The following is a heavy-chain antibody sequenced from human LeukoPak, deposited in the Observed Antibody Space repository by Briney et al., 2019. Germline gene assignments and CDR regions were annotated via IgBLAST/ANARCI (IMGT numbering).Heavy chain of an antibody. Sequence: SETLSLTCAVSGYSISSGYYWGWIRQPPGKGREWIGSIYHSGSTYYNPSLKSRVTISVDTSKNQFSLKLSSVTAADTAVYYCARVYSSSSGGFDYWGQGTLVTVSS. CDR3: ARVYSSSSGGFDY. CDR1: GYSISSGYY. D-gene: IGHD6-6*01. CDR2: IYHSGST. V-gene: IGHV4-38-2*01. J-gene: IGHJ4*02.